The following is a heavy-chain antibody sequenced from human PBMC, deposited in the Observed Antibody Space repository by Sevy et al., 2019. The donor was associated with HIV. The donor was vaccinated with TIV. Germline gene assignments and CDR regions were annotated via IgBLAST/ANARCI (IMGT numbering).Heavy chain of an antibody. Sequence: GGSLRLSCGGSGFTFSSYWMSWVRQAPGKGLEWVANIKKDGSKRYNVDSVKGRFTISRDNAKKSLYLQMNSLRTEDTAVYYCARDCSSSTCLWGLDVWGQGTTVTVSS. V-gene: IGHV3-7*03. D-gene: IGHD2-2*01. CDR1: GFTFSSYW. CDR3: ARDCSSSTCLWGLDV. CDR2: IKKDGSKR. J-gene: IGHJ6*02.